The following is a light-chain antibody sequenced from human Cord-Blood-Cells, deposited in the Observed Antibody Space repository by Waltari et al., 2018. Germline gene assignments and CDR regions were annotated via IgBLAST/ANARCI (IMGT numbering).Light chain of an antibody. CDR2: EVS. V-gene: IGLV2-8*01. CDR1: SSDVGGYNY. J-gene: IGLJ1*01. CDR3: SSYAGSNNLYV. Sequence: QSALTQPPSASGSPGQSVTISCTGPSSDVGGYNYVSWYQQHPGEAPKLMIYEVSKRPSGVPDRFSGSKSGNTASLTVSGLQAEDEADYYCSSYAGSNNLYVFGTGTKVTVL.